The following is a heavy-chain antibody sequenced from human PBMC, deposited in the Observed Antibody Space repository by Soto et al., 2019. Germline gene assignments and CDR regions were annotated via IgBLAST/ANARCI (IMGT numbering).Heavy chain of an antibody. D-gene: IGHD2-2*01. CDR1: VGSVRAPDW. CDR3: ARVRKGCSATNCYFDP. J-gene: IGHJ5*01. CDR2: VHISGHS. Sequence: QVHLQESGPGLVAPSGTLSLTCTLSVGSVRAPDWWNWVRQSPDKGLEGIAEVHISGHSNYNPSLSSRVSVPIGRYKTQSYLNLNSVTAADTAIYYCARVRKGCSATNCYFDPWGQGTKVTIAS. V-gene: IGHV4-4*02.